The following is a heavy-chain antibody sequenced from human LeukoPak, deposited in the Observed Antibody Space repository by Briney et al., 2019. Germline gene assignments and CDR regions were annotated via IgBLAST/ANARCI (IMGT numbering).Heavy chain of an antibody. V-gene: IGHV4-59*12. CDR1: GGSISNYY. Sequence: PSETLSLTCTVSGGSISNYYWTWIRQPPGKGLEWIGYIYYTGSTNYNPSLKSRVTISVDTSKNQFSLRLSSVTAADTAVYYCARGLNQYDFWSGYYRSKYYFDYWGQGTLVTVSS. J-gene: IGHJ4*02. CDR2: IYYTGST. CDR3: ARGLNQYDFWSGYYRSKYYFDY. D-gene: IGHD3-3*01.